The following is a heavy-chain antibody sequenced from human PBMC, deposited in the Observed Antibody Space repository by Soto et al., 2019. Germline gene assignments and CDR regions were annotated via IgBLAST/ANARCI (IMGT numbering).Heavy chain of an antibody. CDR3: ARDAMRGGDFDS. D-gene: IGHD3-16*01. Sequence: ESGGGLVQPGGSLRLSCAASGFTFSMYWMAWVRQAPGKGLEWVANIKSDGSERYYVDSVEGRFTISRDNAKNSLYLQMNSLRAEDTAVYYCARDAMRGGDFDSWGQGTLVTVSS. CDR2: IKSDGSER. CDR1: GFTFSMYW. V-gene: IGHV3-7*01. J-gene: IGHJ4*02.